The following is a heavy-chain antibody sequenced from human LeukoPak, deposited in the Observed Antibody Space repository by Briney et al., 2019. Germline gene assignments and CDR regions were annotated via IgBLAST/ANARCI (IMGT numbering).Heavy chain of an antibody. CDR1: GGSISSGSYY. CDR2: IYYSGST. D-gene: IGHD2-2*01. Sequence: SETLSLTCNVSGGSISSGSYYRSWIRQPAGKGLEWTGSIYYSGSTYYNPSLKSRVTISVDTSKNQFSLKLSSVTAADTAVYYCARSNIVVVPAASYYYYYYMDVWGKGTTVTISS. V-gene: IGHV4-39*07. CDR3: ARSNIVVVPAASYYYYYYMDV. J-gene: IGHJ6*03.